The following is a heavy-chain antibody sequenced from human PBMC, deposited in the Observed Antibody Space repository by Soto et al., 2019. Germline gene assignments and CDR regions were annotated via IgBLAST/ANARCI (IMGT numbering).Heavy chain of an antibody. CDR1: GFTFSSYW. J-gene: IGHJ6*03. CDR2: INSDGSST. CDR3: AREDGAAAGTMLRAPYYYYYYMDV. Sequence: EVQLVESGGGLVQPGGSLRLSCAASGFTFSSYWMHWVRQAPGKGLVWVSRINSDGSSTSYADSVKGRFTISRDNAKNTLYMQMNSLRAEDTAVYYCAREDGAAAGTMLRAPYYYYYYMDVWGKGTTVTVSS. V-gene: IGHV3-74*01. D-gene: IGHD6-13*01.